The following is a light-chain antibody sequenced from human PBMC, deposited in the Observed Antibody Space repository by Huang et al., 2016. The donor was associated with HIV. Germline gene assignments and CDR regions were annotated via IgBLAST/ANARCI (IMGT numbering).Light chain of an antibody. CDR2: DAS. CDR3: QQRSDWPLT. CDR1: QSVSSY. J-gene: IGKJ5*01. Sequence: EIVLTQSPATLSLSPGERAPLSCRASQSVSSYLAWYQQKPGQAPRLLIYDASNRATGIPARFRGSGSGTDCTLTISSLEPEDFAVYYCQQRSDWPLTFGQGTRLEIK. V-gene: IGKV3-11*01.